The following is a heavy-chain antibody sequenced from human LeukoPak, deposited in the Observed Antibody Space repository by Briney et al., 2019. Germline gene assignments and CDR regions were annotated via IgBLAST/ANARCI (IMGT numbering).Heavy chain of an antibody. Sequence: KASETLSLTCAVSGGSISSGGYSWSWIRQPPGKGLEWIGSVSYSGSTYYSPSLKSRVTISLDTSKNQFSLKLSSVTAADTAVYYCARDNVVDATSGIDYWGQGTLVTVSS. CDR2: VSYSGST. J-gene: IGHJ4*02. CDR3: ARDNVVDATSGIDY. V-gene: IGHV4-39*07. D-gene: IGHD2-15*01. CDR1: GGSISSGGYS.